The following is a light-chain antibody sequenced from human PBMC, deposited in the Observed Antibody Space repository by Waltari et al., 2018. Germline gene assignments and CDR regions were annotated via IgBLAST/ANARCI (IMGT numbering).Light chain of an antibody. V-gene: IGLV4-69*01. CDR2: LNSDGSP. CDR3: ETGETPIHV. J-gene: IGLJ3*02. Sequence: QLVVTQSPSASAPLGASVKLTCTLTSGHSTFAIAWHQQPPGKGPRYLLSLNSDGSPSRGDGLPDRFSGSRSGAERYLTISSHESEDGADYYCETGETPIHVFGGGTKLT. CDR1: SGHSTFA.